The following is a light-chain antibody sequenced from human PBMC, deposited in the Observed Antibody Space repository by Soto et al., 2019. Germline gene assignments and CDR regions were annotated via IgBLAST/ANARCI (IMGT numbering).Light chain of an antibody. Sequence: QSALTQPASVSGSPGQSITISCTGTSSDVGAYNDVSWYQQHPGRAPQLIIYDVSYRPSGISNRFSGSKSGNTASLTISGLQADDEADYYCSSCTGSSTLFGGGTQLTVL. J-gene: IGLJ2*01. CDR1: SSDVGAYND. CDR3: SSCTGSSTL. V-gene: IGLV2-14*01. CDR2: DVS.